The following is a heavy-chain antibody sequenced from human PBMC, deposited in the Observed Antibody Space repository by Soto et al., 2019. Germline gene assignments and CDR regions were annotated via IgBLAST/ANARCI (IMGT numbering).Heavy chain of an antibody. CDR3: ARGRTIRWLQSPYFDY. CDR1: GGSVSSGSYY. Sequence: SETLSLTCTVSGGSVSSGSYYWSWIRQPPGKGLEWIGYIYYSGSTNYNPSLKSRVTISVDTSKNQFSLKLSSVTAADTAVYYCARGRTIRWLQSPYFDYWGQGTLVTVSS. J-gene: IGHJ4*02. V-gene: IGHV4-61*01. CDR2: IYYSGST. D-gene: IGHD5-12*01.